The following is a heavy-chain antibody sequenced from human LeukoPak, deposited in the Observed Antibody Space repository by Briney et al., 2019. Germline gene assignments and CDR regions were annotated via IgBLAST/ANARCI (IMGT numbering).Heavy chain of an antibody. J-gene: IGHJ4*02. Sequence: PGGSLRLSCAASGFTFSSYDMHWVRQAPGKGLEWVAFIRYDGSNQYHADSVKGRFTISRDNSKNTLYLQMNSLRAEDTALYYCGRDWRWASGDYWGQGTLVTVSS. CDR2: IRYDGSNQ. CDR3: GRDWRWASGDY. V-gene: IGHV3-30*02. CDR1: GFTFSSYD. D-gene: IGHD3-3*01.